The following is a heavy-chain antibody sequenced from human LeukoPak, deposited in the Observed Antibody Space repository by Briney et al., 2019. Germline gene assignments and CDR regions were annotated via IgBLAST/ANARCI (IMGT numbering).Heavy chain of an antibody. CDR3: VRENSADAFDF. V-gene: IGHV3-30-3*01. CDR1: GFSFSNYA. J-gene: IGHJ3*01. CDR2: ISYDGSTK. D-gene: IGHD1/OR15-1a*01. Sequence: GGSLRLSCAASGFSFSNYAIHWVRQAPGKGLEWVAIISYDGSTKYYAESVKGRFTISRDNSENTLYLQMNSLRTEDTAVYYCVRENSADAFDFWGRGTMVIVSS.